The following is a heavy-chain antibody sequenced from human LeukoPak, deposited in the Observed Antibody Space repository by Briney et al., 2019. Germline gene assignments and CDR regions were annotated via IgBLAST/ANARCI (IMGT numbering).Heavy chain of an antibody. V-gene: IGHV1-69*13. CDR3: AREIADYYYGMDV. CDR2: IIPIFGTA. CDR1: GGTFSSYA. Sequence: SVKVSCKASGGTFSSYAISWVRQAPGQGLEWMGGIIPIFGTANYAQKFQGRVTITADESTSTAYMELSSLRSEDTAVYYCAREIADYYYGMDVWGQGTTVTVSS. J-gene: IGHJ6*02.